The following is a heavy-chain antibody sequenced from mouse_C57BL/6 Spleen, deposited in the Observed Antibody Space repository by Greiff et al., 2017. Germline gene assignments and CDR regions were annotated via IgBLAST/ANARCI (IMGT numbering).Heavy chain of an antibody. CDR1: GYTFTSYW. Sequence: QVQLQQPGAELVKPGASVKLSCKASGYTFTSYWMQWVKQRPGQGLEWIGEIDPSDSYTNYNQKFKGKATLTVDTSSSTAYMQLSSLTSEDSAVYYGARKRGDSSGYYAMDYWGQGTSVTVSS. V-gene: IGHV1-50*01. CDR3: ARKRGDSSGYYAMDY. CDR2: IDPSDSYT. D-gene: IGHD3-2*02. J-gene: IGHJ4*01.